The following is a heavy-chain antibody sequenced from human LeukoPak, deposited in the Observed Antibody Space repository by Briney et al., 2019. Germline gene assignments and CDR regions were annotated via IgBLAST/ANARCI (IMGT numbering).Heavy chain of an antibody. J-gene: IGHJ4*02. Sequence: GGSLRLSCAASGFTFSNYAMSWVRQAPGKGLEWVSAISGSGGSTYSADSVKGRFTISRDNSKNTLYLQMNSLRAVDTAVYYCAKDLYSSGWYYFDYWGQGTPVTVSS. V-gene: IGHV3-23*01. CDR1: GFTFSNYA. CDR2: ISGSGGST. CDR3: AKDLYSSGWYYFDY. D-gene: IGHD6-19*01.